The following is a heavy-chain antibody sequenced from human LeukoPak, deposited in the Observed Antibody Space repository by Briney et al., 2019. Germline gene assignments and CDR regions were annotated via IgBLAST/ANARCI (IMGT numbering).Heavy chain of an antibody. V-gene: IGHV4-4*07. D-gene: IGHD6-19*01. CDR1: GGSISSYY. Sequence: PSETLSLTCTVSGGSISSYYWSWIRQPAGKGLEWIGRIYTSGSANYNPSLKGRVTMSVDTSKNQFSLKLSSVTAADTAVYYCARDAYSSGWYDWFDPWGQGTLVTVSS. J-gene: IGHJ5*02. CDR2: IYTSGSA. CDR3: ARDAYSSGWYDWFDP.